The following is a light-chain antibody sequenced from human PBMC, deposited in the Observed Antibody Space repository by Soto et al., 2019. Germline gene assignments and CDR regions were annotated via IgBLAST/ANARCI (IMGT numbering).Light chain of an antibody. CDR2: DAF. CDR3: QHRFNWPRT. V-gene: IGKV3-11*01. CDR1: QSLSTF. Sequence: EIVLTQSPATLSLSPGERATLSCRASQSLSTFLAWYQQKPGQAPRLLIYDAFNRATGIPARFSGTGSGTDFTLTISSLEPEDFAVYYCQHRFNWPRTFGQGTKLEI. J-gene: IGKJ2*01.